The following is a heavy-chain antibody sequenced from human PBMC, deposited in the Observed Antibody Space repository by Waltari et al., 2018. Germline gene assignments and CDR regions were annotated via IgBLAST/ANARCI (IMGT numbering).Heavy chain of an antibody. CDR3: AAKEAWGNRAFDY. J-gene: IGHJ4*02. Sequence: QVQLVQSGAEGKKPGASVRIPCKISGYSPTGLSVHWGRQAPGKGLEWMGGFDPEDAETIVAQRFQGRVTMTEETSPETAYMELSSLSSEDTAVYFCAAKEAWGNRAFDYWGQGTLVTVSS. V-gene: IGHV1-24*01. CDR2: FDPEDAET. CDR1: GYSPTGLS. D-gene: IGHD7-27*01.